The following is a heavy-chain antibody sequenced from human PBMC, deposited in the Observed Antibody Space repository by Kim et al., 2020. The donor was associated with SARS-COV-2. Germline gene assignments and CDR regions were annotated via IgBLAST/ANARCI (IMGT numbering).Heavy chain of an antibody. CDR3: ARQHRGLARLDWFDP. J-gene: IGHJ5*02. CDR2: IYYSGST. D-gene: IGHD3-10*01. CDR1: GGSISSSSYY. V-gene: IGHV4-39*01. Sequence: SETLSLTCTVSGGSISSSSYYWGWIRQPPGKGLEWIGSIYYSGSTYYNPSLKSRVTISVDTSKNQFSLKLSSVTAADTAVYYCARQHRGLARLDWFDPWGQGTMVTVSS.